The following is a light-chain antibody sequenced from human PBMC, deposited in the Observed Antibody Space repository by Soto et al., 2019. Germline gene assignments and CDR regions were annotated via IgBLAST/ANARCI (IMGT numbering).Light chain of an antibody. CDR1: SSDVGGYNY. V-gene: IGLV2-14*03. J-gene: IGLJ1*01. CDR3: SSCTTSNTRQIV. CDR2: DVS. Sequence: QSVLTQPASVSGSPGQSITISCTGTSSDVGGYNYVSWYQHHPGKAPKFLIYDVSNRPSGISNRFSGSKSDNTASLTISGLQPEDEADYYCSSCTTSNTRQIVFGTGTKVT.